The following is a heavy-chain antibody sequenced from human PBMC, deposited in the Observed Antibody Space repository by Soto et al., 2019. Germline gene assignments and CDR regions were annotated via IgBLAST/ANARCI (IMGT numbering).Heavy chain of an antibody. V-gene: IGHV6-1*01. CDR3: ARGNALDV. CDR2: TYYRSKWFH. CDR1: GDSVSSDITS. J-gene: IGHJ3*01. Sequence: QGQLQQSGPGLVKPSQTLSLTCAISGDSVSSDITSWNWIRQSPSRGLEWLVRTYYRSKWFHDYAASVKSRITINPDTSKNQFSLELNSMTPEDTAVYYCARGNALDVWGQGTVVTVSS. D-gene: IGHD3-10*01.